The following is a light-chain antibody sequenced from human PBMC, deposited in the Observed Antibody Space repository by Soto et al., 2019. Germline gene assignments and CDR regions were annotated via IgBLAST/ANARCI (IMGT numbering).Light chain of an antibody. J-gene: IGKJ3*01. CDR3: QQYNSYVT. CDR2: DAS. CDR1: QSISSW. Sequence: DIQMTQSPSTLSASVGDRVTITCRASQSISSWLAWYQQKPGKAPKLLIYDASSLESGVQSRFSGSGSGTEFTLTISRMQSDDFATYYCQQYNSYVTFGPGTKVDIK. V-gene: IGKV1-5*01.